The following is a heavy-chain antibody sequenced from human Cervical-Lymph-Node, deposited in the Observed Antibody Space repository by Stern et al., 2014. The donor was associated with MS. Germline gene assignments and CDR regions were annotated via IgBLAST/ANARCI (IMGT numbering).Heavy chain of an antibody. CDR2: ISHSGDT. CDR1: GGSISSRY. V-gene: IGHV4-59*08. CDR3: ARLSTAVDF. Sequence: VQLVESGPGLVKPSETLSLTCAVSGGSISSRYWGWIRQPPGKGLEWIGLISHSGDTKYNPSLKSRVTISLDTSKNQLSLTVTSVTAADTAVYYCARLSTAVDFWGQGTLVTVSS. J-gene: IGHJ4*02.